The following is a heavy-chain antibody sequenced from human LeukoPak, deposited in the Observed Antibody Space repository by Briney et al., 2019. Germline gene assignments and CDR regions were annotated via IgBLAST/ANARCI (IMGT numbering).Heavy chain of an antibody. Sequence: GESLKISCKGSGYSFTGYWIAWVRQMPGKGLEWMGIIYPDDSDTRYSPSFQGQVTISADKSISTAYLQWSSLKASDTAMYYCARFRNRTSDAFDIWGQGTMVTVSS. CDR3: ARFRNRTSDAFDI. CDR2: IYPDDSDT. J-gene: IGHJ3*02. CDR1: GYSFTGYW. D-gene: IGHD1-1*01. V-gene: IGHV5-51*01.